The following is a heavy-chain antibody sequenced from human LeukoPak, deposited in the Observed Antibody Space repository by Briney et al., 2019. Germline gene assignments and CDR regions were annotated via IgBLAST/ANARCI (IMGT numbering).Heavy chain of an antibody. CDR1: GSTFSNFA. CDR2: ISKDGSRK. Sequence: PGKSLRLSCVASGSTFSNFAMHWVRQAPGKGLEWVAVISKDGSRKYYADSVKGRLTISRDNSKNTLYLQMSSLRPEDTALYYCARRTAIAGSDYWGRGTLVTVSS. CDR3: ARRTAIAGSDY. V-gene: IGHV3-30-3*01. J-gene: IGHJ4*02. D-gene: IGHD6-19*01.